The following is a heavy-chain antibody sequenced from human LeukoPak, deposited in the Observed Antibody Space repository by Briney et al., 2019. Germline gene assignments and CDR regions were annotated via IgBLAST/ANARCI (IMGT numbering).Heavy chain of an antibody. Sequence: PSETLSLTCTVSGGSISGSYWSWIRQPPGKGLEWIAYMYNSGSTNYNPSLKSRVTISIDTSKNQFSLKLSSLTAADTTIYYCARGIESYGDYGYWGQGILVTVSS. D-gene: IGHD4-17*01. CDR3: ARGIESYGDYGY. CDR1: GGSISGSY. CDR2: MYNSGST. V-gene: IGHV4-59*01. J-gene: IGHJ4*02.